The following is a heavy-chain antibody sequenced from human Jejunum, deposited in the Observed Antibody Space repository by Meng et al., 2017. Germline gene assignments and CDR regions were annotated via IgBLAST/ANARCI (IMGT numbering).Heavy chain of an antibody. CDR1: GFKFDDYA. CDR2: INWNGVST. Sequence: GKSLKISCAASGFKFDDYAMTWVRQAPGKGLEWVTDINWNGVSTGYADSVKGRFTISRDNAKNSLYLQMNSLRAEDTALYYCARGDHYNQYYFDYWGQGTLVTVSS. D-gene: IGHD3-10*01. J-gene: IGHJ4*02. CDR3: ARGDHYNQYYFDY. V-gene: IGHV3-20*04.